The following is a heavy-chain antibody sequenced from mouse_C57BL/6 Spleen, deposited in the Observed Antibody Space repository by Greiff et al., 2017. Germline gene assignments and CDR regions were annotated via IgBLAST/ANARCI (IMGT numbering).Heavy chain of an antibody. CDR3: ARTLDGYQYYVDY. D-gene: IGHD2-3*01. J-gene: IGHJ2*01. CDR1: GYTFTSYW. CDR2: IDPSDSYT. Sequence: QVQLQQPGAELVMPGASVKLSCKASGYTFTSYWMHWVKQRPGQGLEWIGEIDPSDSYTNYNQKFKGKSTLTVDKSSSTAYMQLSSLTSEDSAVYYCARTLDGYQYYVDYWGQGTTLTVSS. V-gene: IGHV1-69*01.